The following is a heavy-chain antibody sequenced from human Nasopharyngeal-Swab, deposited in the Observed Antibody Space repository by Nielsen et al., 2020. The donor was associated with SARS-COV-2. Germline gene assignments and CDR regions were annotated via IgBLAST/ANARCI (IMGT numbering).Heavy chain of an antibody. Sequence: WIRQPPGKGLEWVAVISYDGSNKYYADSVKGRFTISRDNSKNTLYLQMNSLRAEDTAVHYCAKDWGGDGITDAFDIWGQGTMVTVSS. D-gene: IGHD2-21*02. CDR3: AKDWGGDGITDAFDI. CDR2: ISYDGSNK. V-gene: IGHV3-30*18. J-gene: IGHJ3*02.